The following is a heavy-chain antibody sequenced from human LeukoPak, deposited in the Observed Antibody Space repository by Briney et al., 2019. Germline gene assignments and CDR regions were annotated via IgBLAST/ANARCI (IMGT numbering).Heavy chain of an antibody. V-gene: IGHV3-21*01. CDR2: ISSGTSYI. D-gene: IGHD1-26*01. CDR3: ARDPTSSWETAFDI. CDR1: GFTFSNGW. Sequence: GGSLRLSCAVSGFTFSNGWMNWVRQAPGKGLEWVSSISSGTSYIYYADSVKGRFTISRDNAKNSLYLQMNSLRAEDTAVYYCARDPTSSWETAFDIWGQGTMVTVSS. J-gene: IGHJ3*02.